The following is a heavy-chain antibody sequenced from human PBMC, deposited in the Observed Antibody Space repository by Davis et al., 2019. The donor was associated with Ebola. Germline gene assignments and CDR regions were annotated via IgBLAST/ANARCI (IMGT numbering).Heavy chain of an antibody. D-gene: IGHD3-10*01. Sequence: PGGSLRLSCAASGFTFSSYGMHWVRQAPGKGLEWVAVIWYDGSNKYYADSVKGRFTISRDNSKNTLYLQMNSLRAEDTAVYYCAKDSKGFREFISDGMDVWGQGTTVTVSS. J-gene: IGHJ6*02. V-gene: IGHV3-33*06. CDR2: IWYDGSNK. CDR1: GFTFSSYG. CDR3: AKDSKGFREFISDGMDV.